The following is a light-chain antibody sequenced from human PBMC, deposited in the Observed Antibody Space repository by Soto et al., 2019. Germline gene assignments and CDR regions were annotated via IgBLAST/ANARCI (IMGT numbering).Light chain of an antibody. J-gene: IGKJ1*01. CDR3: QQYGSSGT. CDR2: GAS. V-gene: IGKV3-20*01. CDR1: QSVSSN. Sequence: EILLTQCPATLSLSPGERATLSCRASQSVSSNLAWYKQXPGQAPXXLIYGASNRATGIPDRFSGSGSGTDFTLTIRRLEPEDFAVYYCQQYGSSGTVGQGTKLEIK.